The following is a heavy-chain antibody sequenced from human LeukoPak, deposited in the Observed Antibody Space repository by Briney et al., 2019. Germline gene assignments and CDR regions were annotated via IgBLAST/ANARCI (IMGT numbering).Heavy chain of an antibody. CDR1: GFTFDDYT. D-gene: IGHD6-19*01. J-gene: IGHJ4*02. CDR3: ARVPVAEGYFDN. Sequence: PGGSLRLSCAASGFTFDDYTMHWVRQAPGKGLEWVSLISWDGGNTYFADSVKGRFTISRDNSKNSLYLQMNSLRTEDTALCYCARVPVAEGYFDNWGQGTLVTVSS. V-gene: IGHV3-43*01. CDR2: ISWDGGNT.